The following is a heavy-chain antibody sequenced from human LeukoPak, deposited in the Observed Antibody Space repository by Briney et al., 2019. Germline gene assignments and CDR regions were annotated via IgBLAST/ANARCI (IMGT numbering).Heavy chain of an antibody. CDR3: ARAGYCSRTSCYFYYYGMDV. J-gene: IGHJ6*02. D-gene: IGHD2-2*01. V-gene: IGHV3-30*04. CDR1: GFTFSSYA. Sequence: PGRSLRLSCAASGFTFSSYAMHWVRQAPGKGLEWVAVISYDGRNKHYAESVKGRFTISRDNSKNTLYLEMSSLRPEDTAVYYCARAGYCSRTSCYFYYYGMDVWGQGTTVTVSS. CDR2: ISYDGRNK.